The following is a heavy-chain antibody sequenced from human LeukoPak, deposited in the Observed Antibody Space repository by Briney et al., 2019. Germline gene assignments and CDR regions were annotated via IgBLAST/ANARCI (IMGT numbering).Heavy chain of an antibody. CDR2: IYYSGST. Sequence: SETLSLTCTVSRGSISSSSHYWGWVRQPPGKGLEWIGYIYYSGSTYYNPSLKSRITMSVDTSKNQFSLKLSSVTAADTAVYYCATHSSSYSYFDYWGQGTLVTVSS. CDR3: ATHSSSYSYFDY. CDR1: RGSISSSSHY. J-gene: IGHJ4*02. V-gene: IGHV4-30-4*08. D-gene: IGHD3-22*01.